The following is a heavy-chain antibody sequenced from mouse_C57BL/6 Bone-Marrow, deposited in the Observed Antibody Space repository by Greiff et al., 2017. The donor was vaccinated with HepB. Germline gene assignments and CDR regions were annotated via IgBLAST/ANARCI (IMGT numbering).Heavy chain of an antibody. J-gene: IGHJ4*01. D-gene: IGHD1-1*01. CDR3: ARKSITTVVEDYYAMDY. V-gene: IGHV1-81*01. Sequence: QVQLKQSGAELARPGASVKLSCKASGYTFTSYGISWVKQRTGQGLEWIGEIYPRSGNTYYNEKFKGKATLTADKSSSTAYMELRSLTSEDSAVYVGARKSITTVVEDYYAMDYGGQGTSVTVSS. CDR2: IYPRSGNT. CDR1: GYTFTSYG.